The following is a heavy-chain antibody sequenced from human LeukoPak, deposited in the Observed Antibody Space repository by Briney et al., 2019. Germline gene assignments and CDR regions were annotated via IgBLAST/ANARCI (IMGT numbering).Heavy chain of an antibody. V-gene: IGHV4-30-2*01. Sequence: SETLSLTCAVSGGSISSGGYSWSWIRQPPGKGLEWIGYIYHSGSTYYNPSLKSRVTISVDRSKNQFSLKLSSVTAADTAVYYCAREPLDSSSGGRGFDYWGQGTLVTVSS. CDR1: GGSISSGGYS. D-gene: IGHD6-13*01. J-gene: IGHJ4*02. CDR2: IYHSGST. CDR3: AREPLDSSSGGRGFDY.